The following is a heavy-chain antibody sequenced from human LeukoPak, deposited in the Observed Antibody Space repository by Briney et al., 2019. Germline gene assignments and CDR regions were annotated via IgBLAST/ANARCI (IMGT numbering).Heavy chain of an antibody. Sequence: ASVKVSCKASGYSFIDYYMNWVRQAPGQGLEWMGWINPNSGDTNYAQKFQGRVTMTRDTSITTAYMELSRLTSDDTAVYYCARVLLDSSPKFDYWGQGTLVTVSS. D-gene: IGHD6-13*01. CDR3: ARVLLDSSPKFDY. CDR1: GYSFIDYY. J-gene: IGHJ4*02. CDR2: INPNSGDT. V-gene: IGHV1-2*02.